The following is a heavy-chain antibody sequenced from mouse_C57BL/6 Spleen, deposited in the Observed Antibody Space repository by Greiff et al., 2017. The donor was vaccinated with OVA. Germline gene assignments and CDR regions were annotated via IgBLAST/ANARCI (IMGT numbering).Heavy chain of an antibody. J-gene: IGHJ4*01. CDR1: GFTFSDYG. CDR2: ISSGSSTI. CDR3: AKNYYGSSFAMDY. D-gene: IGHD1-1*01. Sequence: EVQVVESGGGLVKPGGSLKLSCAASGFTFSDYGMHWVRQAPEKGLEWVAYISSGSSTIYYADTVKGRFTISRDNAKNTLFLQMTSLRSEDTAMYYCAKNYYGSSFAMDYWGQGTSVTVSS. V-gene: IGHV5-17*01.